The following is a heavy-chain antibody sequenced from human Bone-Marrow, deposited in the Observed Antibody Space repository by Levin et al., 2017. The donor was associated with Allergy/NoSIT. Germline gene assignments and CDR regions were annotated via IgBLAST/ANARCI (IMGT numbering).Heavy chain of an antibody. CDR1: GFMFSNYG. V-gene: IGHV3-48*01. Sequence: PGESLKISCAVSGFMFSNYGMSWVRQAPGKGLEWVSFIGSGSSVISYADSVKGRFTISRDEVKKSLYLQMNSLRAEDTGVYFCARERNQLLQYWGQGTRVTVSS. D-gene: IGHD2-2*01. CDR2: IGSGSSVI. CDR3: ARERNQLLQY. J-gene: IGHJ4*02.